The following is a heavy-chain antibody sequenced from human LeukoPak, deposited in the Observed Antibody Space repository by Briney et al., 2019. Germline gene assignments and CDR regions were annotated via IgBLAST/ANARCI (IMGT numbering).Heavy chain of an antibody. Sequence: GGSLRLSCAASGFTFSSYGMHWVRRAPGKGLEWVAVIWYDGSNKYYADSVKGRFTISRDNSKNTLYLQMNSLRAEDTAVYYCARDGPIAVAGIYFDYWGQGTLVTVSS. CDR1: GFTFSSYG. CDR2: IWYDGSNK. D-gene: IGHD6-19*01. J-gene: IGHJ4*02. V-gene: IGHV3-33*01. CDR3: ARDGPIAVAGIYFDY.